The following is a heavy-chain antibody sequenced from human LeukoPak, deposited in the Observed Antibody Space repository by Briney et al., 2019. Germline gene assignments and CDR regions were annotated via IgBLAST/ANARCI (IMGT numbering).Heavy chain of an antibody. Sequence: SETLSLTCTVSGGSISSHYRSWIRQPPGKGLEWIGYIYYSGSTNYNPSLKSRVTISVDTSKNQFSLKLSSVTAADTAVYYCARILDSSGYYRFDYWGQGTLVTVSS. CDR1: GGSISSHY. CDR3: ARILDSSGYYRFDY. J-gene: IGHJ4*02. CDR2: IYYSGST. D-gene: IGHD3-22*01. V-gene: IGHV4-59*11.